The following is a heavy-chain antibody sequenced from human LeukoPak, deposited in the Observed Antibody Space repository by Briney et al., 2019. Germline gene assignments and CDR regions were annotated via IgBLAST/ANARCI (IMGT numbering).Heavy chain of an antibody. CDR1: GYTFTAYY. CDR2: INPNSAGT. CDR3: ATGDPRVSFDY. Sequence: ASVNVSFKASGYTFTAYYMHWVRQAPGQGLEGMGWINPNSAGTNYAQKFQGRVTMTRDTSISTAYMELSRLRSDDTAVYYCATGDPRVSFDYWGQGTLVTVSS. D-gene: IGHD6-6*01. J-gene: IGHJ4*02. V-gene: IGHV1-2*02.